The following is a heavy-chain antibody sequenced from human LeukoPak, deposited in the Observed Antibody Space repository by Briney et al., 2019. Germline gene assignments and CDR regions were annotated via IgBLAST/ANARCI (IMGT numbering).Heavy chain of an antibody. J-gene: IGHJ4*02. CDR2: IYYSGRT. V-gene: IGHV4-59*13. D-gene: IGHD6-13*01. CDR3: AREKPRAYSSNLDNYFDY. Sequence: SETLSLTCTVSGGSISSYYGSWIRQPPGKGLEGIGYIYYSGRTNYNPSLKSRVTISVDTSKNQFSLKLSSVTAADTAVYYCAREKPRAYSSNLDNYFDYWGQGALVTVSS. CDR1: GGSISSYY.